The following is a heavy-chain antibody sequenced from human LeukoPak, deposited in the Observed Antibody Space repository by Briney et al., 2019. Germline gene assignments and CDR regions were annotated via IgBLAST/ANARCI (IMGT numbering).Heavy chain of an antibody. CDR3: ARPHDYGHYLFDY. CDR2: IYYSGST. D-gene: IGHD4-17*01. CDR1: GGSISSSSYY. V-gene: IGHV4-39*01. Sequence: SETLSLTCTVSGGSISSSSYYWGWIRQPPGKGLEWIGSIYYSGSTYYNPSLKSRVTISVDTSKNQFSLKLSSVTAADTAVYYCARPHDYGHYLFDYWGQGTLVTVSS. J-gene: IGHJ4*02.